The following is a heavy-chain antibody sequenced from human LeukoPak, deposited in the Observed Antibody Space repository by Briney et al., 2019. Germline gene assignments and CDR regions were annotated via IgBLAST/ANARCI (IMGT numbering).Heavy chain of an antibody. D-gene: IGHD1-1*01. J-gene: IGHJ6*02. Sequence: SVKVSCKASGGTFSSYAISWVRQAPGQGLEWMGRIIPILGIANYAQKFQGRVTITADKSTSTAYMELSSLRSEDTAMYYCARAQALFPVLEDNYAMDVWGQGTTVFVSS. CDR2: IIPILGIA. CDR1: GGTFSSYA. V-gene: IGHV1-69*04. CDR3: ARAQALFPVLEDNYAMDV.